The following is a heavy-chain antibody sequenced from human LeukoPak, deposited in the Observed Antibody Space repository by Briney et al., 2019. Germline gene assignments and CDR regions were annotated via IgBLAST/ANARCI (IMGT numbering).Heavy chain of an antibody. CDR3: GKHSDYGEHEDWFDP. V-gene: IGHV3-30*18. D-gene: IGHD4-17*01. J-gene: IGHJ5*02. CDR2: ISYHGINK. Sequence: PGGSLRLSCAASGFTFSSHGMHWVRQAPGKGLEWVAVISYHGINKYYADSVKGRFTISRDNSKNTLYLQMNSLRPEDTAVYYCGKHSDYGEHEDWFDPWGQGTLVTVSS. CDR1: GFTFSSHG.